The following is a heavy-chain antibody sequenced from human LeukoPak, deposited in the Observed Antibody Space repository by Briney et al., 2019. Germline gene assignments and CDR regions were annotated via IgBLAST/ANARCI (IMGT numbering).Heavy chain of an antibody. CDR2: ISSSSSTI. CDR3: ARDRGGPLDY. CDR1: GFTFSSYS. J-gene: IGHJ4*02. Sequence: GSLRLSCAASGFTFSSYSMNWVRQAPGKGLEWVSYISSSSSTIYYADSVKGRFTISRDNAKNSLYLQMNSLRAEDTAVYYCARDRGGPLDYWGQGTLVTVSS. V-gene: IGHV3-48*01. D-gene: IGHD5-24*01.